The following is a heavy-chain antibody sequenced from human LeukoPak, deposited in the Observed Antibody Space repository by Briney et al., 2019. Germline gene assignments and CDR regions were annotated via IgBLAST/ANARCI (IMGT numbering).Heavy chain of an antibody. CDR2: IGGST. CDR3: ASRIATAGSVDY. V-gene: IGHV3-23*01. J-gene: IGHJ4*02. D-gene: IGHD6-13*01. Sequence: GGSLRLSCAASGFTFSTYAMSWVRQAPGKGLEWVSAIGGSTYYADSVKGRFTISRDNSKNTLHLQMNTLRAEDTAVYYCASRIATAGSVDYWGQGTLVTVSP. CDR1: GFTFSTYA.